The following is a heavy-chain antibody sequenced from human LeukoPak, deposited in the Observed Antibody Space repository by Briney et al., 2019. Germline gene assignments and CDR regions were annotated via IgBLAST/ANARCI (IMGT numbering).Heavy chain of an antibody. CDR1: GFTFSSHG. CDR3: AKDWAYYGTYYSYYMDV. Sequence: PGGSLRLSCAASGFTFSSHGMSWVRQAPGQGLEWVSVISGSGVSTYYADSVKGRFTISRDNSKNTLYLQMNSLRADDTAVYYCAKDWAYYGTYYSYYMDVWGKGTTVTISS. J-gene: IGHJ6*03. D-gene: IGHD3-10*01. V-gene: IGHV3-23*01. CDR2: ISGSGVST.